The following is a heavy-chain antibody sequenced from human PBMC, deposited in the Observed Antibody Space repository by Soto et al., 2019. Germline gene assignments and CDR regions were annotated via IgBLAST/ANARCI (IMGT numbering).Heavy chain of an antibody. Sequence: QVQLVQSGAEVKKPGSSVKVSCKASGGTFSSYAISWVRQAPGQGLEWMGGIIPIFGTANYAQKFQGRVTITADESTRTAYMELSSLRSEDTAVYYCACLVIRVVAANTYGMDVWGQGTTVTVSS. CDR2: IIPIFGTA. CDR1: GGTFSSYA. V-gene: IGHV1-69*12. D-gene: IGHD2-15*01. CDR3: ACLVIRVVAANTYGMDV. J-gene: IGHJ6*02.